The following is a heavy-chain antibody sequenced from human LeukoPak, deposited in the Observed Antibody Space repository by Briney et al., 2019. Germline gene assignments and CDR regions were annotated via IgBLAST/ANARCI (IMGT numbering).Heavy chain of an antibody. CDR2: INPNSGGT. J-gene: IGHJ4*02. V-gene: IGHV1-2*02. CDR3: VRGITGTTDY. Sequence: ASVKVSCKASGYTLTGYYMHWVRQAPGQGLEWMGWINPNSGGTNYAQKFQGRVTMTRDTPLTTADIELSRLRSDDTAVYYCVRGITGTTDYWGQGTLVTVSS. D-gene: IGHD1-7*01. CDR1: GYTLTGYY.